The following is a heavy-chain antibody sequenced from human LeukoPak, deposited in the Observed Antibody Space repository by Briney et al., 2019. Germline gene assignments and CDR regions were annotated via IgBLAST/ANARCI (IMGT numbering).Heavy chain of an antibody. D-gene: IGHD1-20*01. CDR2: FYARGNT. CDR1: GGSISNYY. V-gene: IGHV4-4*07. J-gene: IGHJ3*02. Sequence: SETLSLTCNVSGGSISNYYWSWIRQPAGKGLEWIGRFYARGNTNYNPSLKSRVTMSVDTSKNQLSLKQTSVTAADTAVYYCARELITKADAFDIWGQGTVVTVSS. CDR3: ARELITKADAFDI.